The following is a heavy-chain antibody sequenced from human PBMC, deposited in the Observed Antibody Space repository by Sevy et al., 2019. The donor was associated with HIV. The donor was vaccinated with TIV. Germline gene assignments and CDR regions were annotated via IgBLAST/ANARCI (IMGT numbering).Heavy chain of an antibody. V-gene: IGHV3-30*18. CDR1: GFSISYYG. D-gene: IGHD1-26*01. J-gene: IGHJ6*02. CDR3: ANAYSGSYSHSYLYALDV. Sequence: GGSLRLSCTGSGFSISYYGIHWVRQAPGKGLDWVALISHDGINEYYADSVKGRFTISRDNSKNTVYLEMNRLRNEDTAIYFCANAYSGSYSHSYLYALDVWGQGTTVTVSS. CDR2: ISHDGINE.